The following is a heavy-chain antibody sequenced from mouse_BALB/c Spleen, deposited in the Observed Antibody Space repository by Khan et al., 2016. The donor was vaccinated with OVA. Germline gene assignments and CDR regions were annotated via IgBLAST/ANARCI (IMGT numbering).Heavy chain of an antibody. CDR2: INYSGST. Sequence: EVQLVESGPSLVKPPQTLSLTCSVTGDSITSGYWNWIRKFPGNKLEYMGYINYSGSTYYNPSLKSRISITRDTSKNQYYLQLNSVTSEDTATYYCARWNYRYDGYFDYWGQGTTLTVSS. CDR3: ARWNYRYDGYFDY. V-gene: IGHV3-8*02. J-gene: IGHJ2*01. CDR1: GDSITSGY. D-gene: IGHD2-14*01.